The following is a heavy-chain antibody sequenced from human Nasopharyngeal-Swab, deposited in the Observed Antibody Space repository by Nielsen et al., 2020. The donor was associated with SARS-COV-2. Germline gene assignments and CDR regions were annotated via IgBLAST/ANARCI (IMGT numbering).Heavy chain of an antibody. CDR2: ISAYNGNT. CDR1: GYTFPSYG. J-gene: IGHJ4*02. Sequence: ASVKVSCKASGYTFPSYGISWLRQAPGQGLEWMGWISAYNGNTNYAQKLQGRVTMTTDTSTSTAYMELRSLRSDDTAVYYCARDRLRFLEWLMDYWGQGTLVTVSS. D-gene: IGHD3-3*01. CDR3: ARDRLRFLEWLMDY. V-gene: IGHV1-18*04.